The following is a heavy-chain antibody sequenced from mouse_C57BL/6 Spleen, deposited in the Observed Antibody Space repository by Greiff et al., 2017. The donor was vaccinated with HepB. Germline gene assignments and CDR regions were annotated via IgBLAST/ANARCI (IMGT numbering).Heavy chain of an antibody. V-gene: IGHV1-26*01. CDR2: INPNNGGT. CDR3: ARLLQDY. J-gene: IGHJ2*01. Sequence: EVKLMESGPELVKPGASVKISCKASGYTFTDYYMNWVKQSHGKSLEWIGDINPNNGGTSYNQKFKGKATLTVDKSSSTAYMELRSLTSEDSAVYYCARLLQDYWGQGTTLTVSS. CDR1: GYTFTDYY. D-gene: IGHD2-3*01.